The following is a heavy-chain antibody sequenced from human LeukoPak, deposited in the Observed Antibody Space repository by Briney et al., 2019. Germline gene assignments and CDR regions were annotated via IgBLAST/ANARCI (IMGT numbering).Heavy chain of an antibody. V-gene: IGHV4-34*01. J-gene: IGHJ4*02. D-gene: IGHD3-3*01. CDR3: ARGRTDYDFFG. CDR1: GGSFSGYY. CDR2: INHSGST. Sequence: SETLSLTCAVYGGSFSGYYWSWIRQPPGKGLEWIGEINHSGSTNYNPSLKSRVTISVDTSKNQFSLKLSSVTAADTAVYYCARGRTDYDFFGWGQGTLVTVSS.